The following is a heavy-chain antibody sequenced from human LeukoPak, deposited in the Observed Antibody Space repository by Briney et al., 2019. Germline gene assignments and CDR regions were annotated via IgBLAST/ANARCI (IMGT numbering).Heavy chain of an antibody. CDR1: GFTFSSYW. D-gene: IGHD6-6*01. CDR2: IKQDGSEK. CDR3: ARQSITAYSLNFNY. V-gene: IGHV3-7*01. J-gene: IGHJ4*02. Sequence: GGSLRLSCAASGFTFSSYWMSWVRKAPGKGLEWVASIKQDGSEKYFVDSVKGRFTIFRDNTENSLYLQMNSLRAEDTAIYYCARQSITAYSLNFNYWGQGILVTVSS.